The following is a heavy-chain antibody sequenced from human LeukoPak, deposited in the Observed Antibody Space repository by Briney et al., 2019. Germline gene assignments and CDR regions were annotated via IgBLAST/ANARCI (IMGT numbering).Heavy chain of an antibody. Sequence: GGSLRLSCAASGFTFSSYSMNWVRQAPGKGLEWLSSISSSSSYIYYADSVKGRFTISRDNAKNSLYLQMNSLRAEDTAVYYCARGWGAAAATPRGYWGQGTLVTVSS. V-gene: IGHV3-21*01. J-gene: IGHJ4*02. CDR3: ARGWGAAAATPRGY. CDR1: GFTFSSYS. CDR2: ISSSSSYI. D-gene: IGHD6-13*01.